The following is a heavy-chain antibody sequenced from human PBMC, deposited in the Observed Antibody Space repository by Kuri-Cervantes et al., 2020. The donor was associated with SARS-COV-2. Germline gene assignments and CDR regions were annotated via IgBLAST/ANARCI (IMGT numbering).Heavy chain of an antibody. CDR3: AKDLGGYVGY. CDR2: ISYDGSNK. CDR1: GFTFSSYG. J-gene: IGHJ4*02. Sequence: GESLKISCAASGFTFSSYGMHWVRQAPGKGLEWVAVISYDGSNKYYADSVKGRFTISRDNSKNTLYLQMNSLRAEDTAVYYYAKDLGGYVGYWGQGTLVTVSS. D-gene: IGHD3-22*01. V-gene: IGHV3-30*18.